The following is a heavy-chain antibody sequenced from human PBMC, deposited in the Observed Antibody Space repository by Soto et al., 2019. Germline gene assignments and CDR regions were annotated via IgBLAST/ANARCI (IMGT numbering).Heavy chain of an antibody. CDR2: ISSTAGGTS. J-gene: IGHJ6*02. Sequence: GGSLKPSCATSGFTFNTYPMTWVRQAPGKGREWVSSISSTAGGTSSYADSVTGRFSTSRVCSAKTVYQQMTHLRVASTAVSFYAKGVLSFHYGMEVWGQGTLVTVSS. D-gene: IGHD3-10*01. CDR1: GFTFNTYP. CDR3: AKGVLSFHYGMEV. V-gene: IGHV3-23*01.